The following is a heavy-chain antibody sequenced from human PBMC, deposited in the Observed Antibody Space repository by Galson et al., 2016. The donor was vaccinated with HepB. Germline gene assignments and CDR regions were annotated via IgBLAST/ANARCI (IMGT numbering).Heavy chain of an antibody. Sequence: SVKVSCKASGYTFTSYGISWVRQAPGQGLEWMGWISVFNGDTQYAQNLQGRVTMTSDRSTSTAYMELRSLRTDDTAVYYGVRERRRWKFLEPFDIWGQGTLVTVSS. CDR2: ISVFNGDT. CDR1: GYTFTSYG. V-gene: IGHV1-18*01. CDR3: VRERRRWKFLEPFDI. D-gene: IGHD4-23*01. J-gene: IGHJ3*02.